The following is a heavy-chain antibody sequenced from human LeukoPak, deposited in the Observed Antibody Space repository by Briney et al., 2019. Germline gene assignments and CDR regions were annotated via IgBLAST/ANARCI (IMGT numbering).Heavy chain of an antibody. J-gene: IGHJ1*01. D-gene: IGHD3-22*01. CDR1: GFTFSSYA. V-gene: IGHV3-23*01. Sequence: GGSLRLSCAASGFTFSSYAMSWVRQAPGKGLEWVSAISGSGGSTYYADSVKGRFTISRDNSKNTLYLQMNSLRAEDTAVYYCSLLYDSSGYYSGYFQHWGQGTLVTVSS. CDR2: ISGSGGST. CDR3: SLLYDSSGYYSGYFQH.